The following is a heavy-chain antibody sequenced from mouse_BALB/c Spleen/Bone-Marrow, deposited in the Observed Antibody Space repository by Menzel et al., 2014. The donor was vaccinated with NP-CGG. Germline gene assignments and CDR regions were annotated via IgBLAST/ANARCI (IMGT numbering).Heavy chain of an antibody. D-gene: IGHD4-1*01. CDR2: INPSNGGT. CDR3: TRGRTWDFDY. Sequence: QVQLQQSGAELVKPGASVKLSCKAPGYTFTSCYMYWVKQRPGQGLEWIGEINPSNGGTNFNEKFKSRATLTVDKSSSTAYMQLSSLTSEDSAVYYCTRGRTWDFDYWGQGTTLTVSS. J-gene: IGHJ2*01. CDR1: GYTFTSCY. V-gene: IGHV1S81*02.